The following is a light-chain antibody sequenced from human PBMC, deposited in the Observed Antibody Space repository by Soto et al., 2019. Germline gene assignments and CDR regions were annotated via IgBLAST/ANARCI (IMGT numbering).Light chain of an antibody. J-gene: IGKJ5*01. CDR3: HQYYRTPFST. CDR2: WAS. CDR1: QSVLYSSNNKNY. V-gene: IGKV4-1*01. Sequence: DIVMTQSPDSLAVSLGERATINCKSSQSVLYSSNNKNYLAWYQQKPGQPPKLLIYWASTRESGVPDRFSGSGSGTDFTLTISRLQAEDVAVYYCHQYYRTPFSTFGQGTLLEIK.